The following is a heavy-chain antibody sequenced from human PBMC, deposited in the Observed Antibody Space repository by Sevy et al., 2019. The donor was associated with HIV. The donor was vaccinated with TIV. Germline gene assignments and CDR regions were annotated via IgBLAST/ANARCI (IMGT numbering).Heavy chain of an antibody. Sequence: GGSLRLSCAASGFTFSSYAMSWVRQAPGKGLEWVSSFSFGCGKINYADSVKGRFTISRVNSKNTLYLQMHSLGAEDTAVYYCAREGCSKPHDYWGQGTLVTVSS. CDR2: FSFGCGKI. CDR3: AREGCSKPHDY. D-gene: IGHD3-10*02. V-gene: IGHV3-23*01. J-gene: IGHJ4*02. CDR1: GFTFSSYA.